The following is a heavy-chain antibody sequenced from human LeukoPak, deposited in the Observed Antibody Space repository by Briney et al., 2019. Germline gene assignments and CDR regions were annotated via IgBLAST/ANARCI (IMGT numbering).Heavy chain of an antibody. CDR3: ARDRRSDFWSGYYTGGYYYYGMDV. Sequence: PSETLSLTCTVSGGSISSGGYYWSWIRQHPGKGLEWIGYIYYSGSTHYNPSLKSRVTISVDTSKNQFSLKLSSVTAADTAVYYCARDRRSDFWSGYYTGGYYYYGMDVWGQGTTVTVSS. V-gene: IGHV4-31*03. CDR2: IYYSGST. J-gene: IGHJ6*02. D-gene: IGHD3-3*01. CDR1: GGSISSGGYY.